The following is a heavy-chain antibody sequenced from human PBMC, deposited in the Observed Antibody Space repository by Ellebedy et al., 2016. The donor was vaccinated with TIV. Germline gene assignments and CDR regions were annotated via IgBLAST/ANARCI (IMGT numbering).Heavy chain of an antibody. CDR1: GFTFSSYV. CDR3: ARDMKSKDFDY. J-gene: IGHJ4*02. D-gene: IGHD2-15*01. V-gene: IGHV3-30-3*01. CDR2: ISDDGSNK. Sequence: GESLKISCAASGFTFSSYVMHWVRQAPGKGLEWVAIISDDGSNKYYTDSVKGRFTISRDNSKNTLYLQMNSLRAEDTAVYFCARDMKSKDFDYWGQGTLVTVSS.